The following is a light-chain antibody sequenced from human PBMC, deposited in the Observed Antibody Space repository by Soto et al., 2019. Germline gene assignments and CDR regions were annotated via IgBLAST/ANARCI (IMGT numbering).Light chain of an antibody. CDR1: SSNIGADYD. J-gene: IGLJ3*02. Sequence: QSVLTQPPSVSGAPGQRVTISCTGSSSNIGADYDVHWYQQLPGTAPKLLIYGNSNRPSGVPDRFSGSKSGTSASLAITGLQDEDEADYYCQSYDSSLSALVFGGGTKLTVL. V-gene: IGLV1-40*01. CDR3: QSYDSSLSALV. CDR2: GNS.